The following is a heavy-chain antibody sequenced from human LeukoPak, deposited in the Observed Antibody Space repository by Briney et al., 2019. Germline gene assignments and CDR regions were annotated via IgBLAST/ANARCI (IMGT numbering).Heavy chain of an antibody. Sequence: GGSLRLSCAASGFTFSTDAMNWVRQAPGKGLEWVSGISDSGGNTYYADSVKGRFTISRDKSKNTLDLQMNSLGAEDTAIYYCGRAFPPLRTSSAGDLWGQGTLVTVSS. V-gene: IGHV3-23*01. CDR1: GFTFSTDA. D-gene: IGHD3-16*01. CDR2: ISDSGGNT. J-gene: IGHJ4*02. CDR3: GRAFPPLRTSSAGDL.